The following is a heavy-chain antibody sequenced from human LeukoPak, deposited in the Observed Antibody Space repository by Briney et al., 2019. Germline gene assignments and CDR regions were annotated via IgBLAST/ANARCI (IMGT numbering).Heavy chain of an antibody. CDR1: GFTFSSYA. J-gene: IGHJ6*04. V-gene: IGHV3-30-3*01. Sequence: PGGSLRLSCVASGFTFSSYAMHWVRQAPGKGLEWVAVISYDGSNKYYADSVKGRFTISRDNSKNTLYLQMNSLRAEDTAVYYCASMQVYCSSTSCYDIGMDVWGKGTTVTVSS. CDR3: ASMQVYCSSTSCYDIGMDV. CDR2: ISYDGSNK. D-gene: IGHD2-2*01.